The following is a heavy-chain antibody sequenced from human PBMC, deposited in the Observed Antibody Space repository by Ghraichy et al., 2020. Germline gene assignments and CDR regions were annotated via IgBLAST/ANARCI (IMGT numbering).Heavy chain of an antibody. D-gene: IGHD2-15*01. CDR2: IYYSGST. CDR3: ARAGNIVVVVAKLQGWFDP. V-gene: IGHV4-39*07. Sequence: ETLSLTCTVSGGSISSSSYYWGWIRQPPGKGLEWIGSIYYSGSTYYNPSLKSRVTISVDTSKNQFSLKLSSVTAADTAVYYCARAGNIVVVVAKLQGWFDPWGQGTLVTVSS. J-gene: IGHJ5*02. CDR1: GGSISSSSYY.